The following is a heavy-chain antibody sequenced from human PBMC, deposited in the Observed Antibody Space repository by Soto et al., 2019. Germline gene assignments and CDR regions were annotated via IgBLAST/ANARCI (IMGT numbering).Heavy chain of an antibody. Sequence: SETLSLTCTVSGGSISSGGYSWTWIRQHPGKGLEWIGYIYYSGSTYYKPSLKSRVTISVDTSKNQFSLKLSSVTAADTAVYYCARELAVARGAFDIWGQGTMVTVSS. J-gene: IGHJ3*02. CDR3: ARELAVARGAFDI. V-gene: IGHV4-31*03. D-gene: IGHD6-19*01. CDR2: IYYSGST. CDR1: GGSISSGGYS.